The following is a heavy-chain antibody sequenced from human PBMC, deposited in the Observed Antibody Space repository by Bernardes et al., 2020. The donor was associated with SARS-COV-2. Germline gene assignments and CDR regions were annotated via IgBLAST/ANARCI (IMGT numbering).Heavy chain of an antibody. CDR1: GYSFTSYW. V-gene: IGHV5-10-1*01. J-gene: IGHJ5*02. D-gene: IGHD3-3*01. Sequence: GESLKISCKGSGYSFTSYWISWVRQMPGKGLEWMGRIDPSDSYTNYSPSFQGHVTISADKSISTAYLQWSSLKASDTAMYYCARHGPEDLRFLEWPYNWFDPWGQGTLVTVSS. CDR3: ARHGPEDLRFLEWPYNWFDP. CDR2: IDPSDSYT.